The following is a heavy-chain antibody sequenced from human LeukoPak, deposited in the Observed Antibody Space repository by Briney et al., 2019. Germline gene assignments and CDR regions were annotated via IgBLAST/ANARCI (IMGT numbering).Heavy chain of an antibody. J-gene: IGHJ4*02. D-gene: IGHD6-13*01. Sequence: PSETLSLTCTVSGVSISSYYWSWIRQPPGKGLEWIGYIYYSGSTKYNPSLKSRVTISIDTSKNQFSLKLSSVTAADTAVYYCARGPPVGSSWSIDYWGQGTLVTVSS. V-gene: IGHV4-59*01. CDR2: IYYSGST. CDR1: GVSISSYY. CDR3: ARGPPVGSSWSIDY.